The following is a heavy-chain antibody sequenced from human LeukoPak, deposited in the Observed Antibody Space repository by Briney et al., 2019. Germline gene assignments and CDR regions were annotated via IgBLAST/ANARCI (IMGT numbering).Heavy chain of an antibody. CDR2: INPNSGGT. CDR3: AAIEDSSSWYYFDY. D-gene: IGHD6-13*01. J-gene: IGHJ4*02. V-gene: IGHV1-2*02. Sequence: SVKVSCKASGYTFTGYDMHWVRQAPGQGLEWMGWINPNSGGTNYAQKFQGRVTMTRDTSISTAYMELSRLRSDDTAVYYCAAIEDSSSWYYFDYWGQGTLVTVSS. CDR1: GYTFTGYD.